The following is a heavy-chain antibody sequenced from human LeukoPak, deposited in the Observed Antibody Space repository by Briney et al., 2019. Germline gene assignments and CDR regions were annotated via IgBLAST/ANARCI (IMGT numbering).Heavy chain of an antibody. CDR2: ISSSSSYI. CDR1: GFTFSSYS. CDR3: ARLGVHYYYGMDV. V-gene: IGHV3-21*01. J-gene: IGHJ6*02. Sequence: GGSLRLSCAAPGFTFSSYSMNWVRQAPGKGLEWVSSISSSSSYIYYADSVKGRFTISRDNAKNSLYLQMNSLRAEDTAVYYCARLGVHYYYGMDVWGQGTTVTVSS. D-gene: IGHD2-8*01.